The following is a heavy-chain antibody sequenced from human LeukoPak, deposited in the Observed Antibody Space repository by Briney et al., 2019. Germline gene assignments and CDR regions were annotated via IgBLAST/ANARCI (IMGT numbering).Heavy chain of an antibody. CDR3: ASRRIVGATDY. D-gene: IGHD1-26*01. Sequence: PGGSLRLSCAASGFTFSSYSMNWVRQAPGKGLEWVSYISSSSSTIYYADSVKGRFTISRDNAKNSLYLQMNSLRAEDTAVYYCASRRIVGATDYWGQGTLVTVSS. CDR1: GFTFSSYS. V-gene: IGHV3-48*01. J-gene: IGHJ4*02. CDR2: ISSSSSTI.